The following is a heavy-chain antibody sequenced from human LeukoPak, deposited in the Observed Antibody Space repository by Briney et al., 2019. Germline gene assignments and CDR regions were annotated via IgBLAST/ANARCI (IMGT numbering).Heavy chain of an antibody. D-gene: IGHD5-18*01. V-gene: IGHV4-4*08. CDR2: IYTSGST. J-gene: IGHJ1*01. CDR1: GGSISSYY. Sequence: PSETLSLTCTVSGGSISSYYWSWIRQPPGKVLEWIGRIYTSGSTNYNPSLESRVTISLDTSKNQFSLKLSSVTAADTAVYYCARAMDTAMGTWRNFQHWGQGTLVTVSS. CDR3: ARAMDTAMGTWRNFQH.